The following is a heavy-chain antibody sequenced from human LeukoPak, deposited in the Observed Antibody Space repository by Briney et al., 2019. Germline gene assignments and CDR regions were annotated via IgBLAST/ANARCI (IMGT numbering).Heavy chain of an antibody. J-gene: IGHJ6*03. CDR1: GFTFDDYT. Sequence: GGSLRLSCAASGFTFDDYTMYWVRRAPGKGLEWVSLISWDGSRTYYADSVKGRFTISRDNSKNCLYLQMNSLRTEDTALYYCAKDSHGDSYYMDVWGKGTTVTVSS. CDR2: ISWDGSRT. V-gene: IGHV3-43*01. CDR3: AKDSHGDSYYMDV. D-gene: IGHD4-17*01.